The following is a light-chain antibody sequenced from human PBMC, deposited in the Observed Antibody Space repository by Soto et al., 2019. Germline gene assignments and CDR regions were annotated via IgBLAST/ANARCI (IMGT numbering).Light chain of an antibody. CDR3: GSWDSSLTYV. CDR2: DNN. J-gene: IGLJ1*01. CDR1: ISNIGNNF. V-gene: IGLV1-51*01. Sequence: QSVLTQPPSVSAAPGQKVTISCSGSISNIGNNFVTWYQQLPGTAPKLLIYDNNKRPSGIPDRFSGSQSGTSATLGITGLQTGDEAVYCCGSWDSSLTYVFGTGTKVTVL.